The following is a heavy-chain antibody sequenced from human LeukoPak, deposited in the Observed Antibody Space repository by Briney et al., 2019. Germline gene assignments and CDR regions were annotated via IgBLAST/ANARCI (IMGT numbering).Heavy chain of an antibody. Sequence: PGRSLRLSCAASGFTFSSYEMNWVRQAPGKGLEWVSYISSGGSSIYYADSVKGRFTISRDNAKNSLYLQMSSLRAEETAVYYCARGYRFLDYWGQGTLVTVSS. CDR1: GFTFSSYE. J-gene: IGHJ4*02. V-gene: IGHV3-48*03. D-gene: IGHD1-14*01. CDR3: ARGYRFLDY. CDR2: ISSGGSSI.